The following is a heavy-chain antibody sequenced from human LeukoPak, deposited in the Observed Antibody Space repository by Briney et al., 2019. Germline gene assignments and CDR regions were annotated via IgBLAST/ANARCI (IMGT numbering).Heavy chain of an antibody. CDR3: ASDSRGYSYGYHYYYYYGMDV. CDR2: FDPEDGET. D-gene: IGHD5-18*01. CDR1: GYTLTELS. V-gene: IGHV1-24*01. Sequence: GASVKVSCRVSGYTLTELSMHWVRQAPGKGLEWMGGFDPEDGETIYAQKFQGRVTITADESTSTAYMELSSLRSEDTAVYYCASDSRGYSYGYHYYYYYGMDVWGQGTTVTVSS. J-gene: IGHJ6*02.